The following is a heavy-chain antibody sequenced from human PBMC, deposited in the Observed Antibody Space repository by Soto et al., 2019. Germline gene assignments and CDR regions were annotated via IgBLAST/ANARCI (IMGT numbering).Heavy chain of an antibody. Sequence: QVHLVQSGAEVKKPGASVKVSCKGSGYGFTTYGITWVRQAPGQGLEWMAWISAHNGNTNYAQKVQGRVTVTRDTPPSTAYMELRSLRYDDTAVYYCARGRYGDYWGQGALVTVSS. CDR1: GYGFTTYG. CDR2: ISAHNGNT. CDR3: ARGRYGDY. V-gene: IGHV1-18*01. D-gene: IGHD1-1*01. J-gene: IGHJ4*02.